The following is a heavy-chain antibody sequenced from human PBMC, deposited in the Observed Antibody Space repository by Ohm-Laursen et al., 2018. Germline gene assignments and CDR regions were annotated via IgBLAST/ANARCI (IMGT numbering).Heavy chain of an antibody. D-gene: IGHD3-22*01. Sequence: ATVKISCKASGYTFTSYGISWVRQAPGQGLEWMGWISAYNGNTNYAQKLQGRVTMTTDTSTSTAYMELRSLRSDDTAVYYCARVIEDYYDSSGYRHRFDPWGQGTLVTVSS. CDR3: ARVIEDYYDSSGYRHRFDP. J-gene: IGHJ5*02. V-gene: IGHV1-18*01. CDR1: GYTFTSYG. CDR2: ISAYNGNT.